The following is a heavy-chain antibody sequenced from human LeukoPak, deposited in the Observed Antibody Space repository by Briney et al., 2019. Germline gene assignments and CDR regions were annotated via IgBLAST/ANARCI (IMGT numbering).Heavy chain of an antibody. CDR2: INHSGSS. V-gene: IGHV4-34*01. J-gene: IGHJ6*03. Sequence: SETLSLTCAVYGGSFSGYYWSWIRQPPGKGLEWIGEINHSGSSTYNPSLKSRVIISVDTSKNQFSLRLTSVTAADTGVYYCARVGDLFGAHRVRGLPPDYYYMDVWGKGTMVTVSS. CDR3: ARVGDLFGAHRVRGLPPDYYYMDV. D-gene: IGHD3-10*01. CDR1: GGSFSGYY.